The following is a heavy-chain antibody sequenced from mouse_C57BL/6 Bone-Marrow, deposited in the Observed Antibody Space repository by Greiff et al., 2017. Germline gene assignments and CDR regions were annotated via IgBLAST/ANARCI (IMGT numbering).Heavy chain of an antibody. V-gene: IGHV1-81*01. CDR2: IYPRSGNT. Sequence: QVQLKESGAELARPGASVKLSCKASGYTFTSYGISWVKQRTGQGLEWIGEIYPRSGNTYYNEKFKGKATLTADKASSTAYMELRSLTSEDSAVYFCGREGSVYCYGRSGCFDGWGTGTTVTV. J-gene: IGHJ1*03. CDR1: GYTFTSYG. D-gene: IGHD1-1*01. CDR3: GREGSVYCYGRSGCFDG.